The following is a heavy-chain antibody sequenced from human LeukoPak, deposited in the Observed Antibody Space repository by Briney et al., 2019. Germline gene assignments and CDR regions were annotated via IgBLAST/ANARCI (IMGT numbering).Heavy chain of an antibody. D-gene: IGHD3-10*02. CDR1: GFIFSNYV. J-gene: IGHJ3*02. CDR2: ISDIGIGT. Sequence: GGSLRLSCEASGFIFSNYVMGWVRQAPGKGLELVSSISDIGIGTYYADSVKGRFTIFRDNSKNILYLQMNSLRAEDTAIYYCAKRGGGTMFAFDIWGQGTMVTVSS. CDR3: AKRGGGTMFAFDI. V-gene: IGHV3-23*01.